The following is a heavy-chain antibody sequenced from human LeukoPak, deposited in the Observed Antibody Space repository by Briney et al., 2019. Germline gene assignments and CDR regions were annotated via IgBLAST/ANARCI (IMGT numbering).Heavy chain of an antibody. CDR2: IYYSGTT. J-gene: IGHJ4*02. Sequence: SETLSLTCTVSGASISDYYWSWIRQSPGKGLEWVAYIYYSGTTSYNPSPKSRVTISVDTSKNNFSLRLSAVSPAGTPVYFCLRGHRGLEYWGQGTLVTVSS. CDR3: LRGHRGLEY. CDR1: GASISDYY. D-gene: IGHD3-10*01. V-gene: IGHV4-59*01.